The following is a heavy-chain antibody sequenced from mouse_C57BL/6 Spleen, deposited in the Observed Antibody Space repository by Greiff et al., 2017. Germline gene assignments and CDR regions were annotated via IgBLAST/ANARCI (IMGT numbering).Heavy chain of an antibody. CDR2: IYPGNSDT. Sequence: VQLQQSGTVLARPGASVKLSCKTSGYTFTSYWMHWVKQRPGQGLEWIGAIYPGNSDTSYNQKFKGKATLTVDKSSSTAYMQLSSLTSEDSAVYYCARESYYDSSFDYWGQGTTVTVSS. CDR1: GYTFTSYW. V-gene: IGHV1-5*01. J-gene: IGHJ2*01. D-gene: IGHD1-1*01. CDR3: ARESYYDSSFDY.